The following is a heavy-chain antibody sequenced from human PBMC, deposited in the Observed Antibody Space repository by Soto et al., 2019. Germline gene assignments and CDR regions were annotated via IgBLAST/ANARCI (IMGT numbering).Heavy chain of an antibody. Sequence: SETLSLTCTVPGGSVSSSSFYWGWVRQPPGKGLEWIGSISYGGYTYYIPSLKSRVTMSVDTSTNQLSLNLNSVTAADTALYFCARHRRETGTFAQPLDSWGQGTLVTVSS. CDR2: ISYGGYT. D-gene: IGHD1-1*01. V-gene: IGHV4-39*01. J-gene: IGHJ4*02. CDR3: ARHRRETGTFAQPLDS. CDR1: GGSVSSSSFY.